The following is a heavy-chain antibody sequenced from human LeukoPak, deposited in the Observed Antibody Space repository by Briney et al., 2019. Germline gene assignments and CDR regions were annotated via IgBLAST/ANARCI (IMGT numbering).Heavy chain of an antibody. CDR3: AREPVYSSSRGPLDY. D-gene: IGHD6-6*01. J-gene: IGHJ4*02. CDR1: GYTFTDYY. V-gene: IGHV1-2*02. Sequence: RASVKVSCKASGYTFTDYYMHWVRQAPGQGLEWMGWINPNSGGTNYAQKFQGRVTMTRDTSISTAYMELSRLRSDDTAVYYCAREPVYSSSRGPLDYWGQGTLVTVSS. CDR2: INPNSGGT.